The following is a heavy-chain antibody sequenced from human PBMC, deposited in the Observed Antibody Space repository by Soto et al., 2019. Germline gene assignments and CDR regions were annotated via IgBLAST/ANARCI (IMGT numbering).Heavy chain of an antibody. CDR3: ASPYCDFWSADTYYFDY. D-gene: IGHD3-3*01. V-gene: IGHV1-69*01. CDR1: GGTFSSYA. CDR2: IIPIFGTA. J-gene: IGHJ4*02. Sequence: QVQLVQSGAEVKKPGSSVKVSCKASGGTFSSYAISWVRQAPGQGLEWMGGIIPIFGTANYAQKFQGRVTITADESTSTAYMALSRLRSEDTAVYYCASPYCDFWSADTYYFDYWGQGTLVAVSS.